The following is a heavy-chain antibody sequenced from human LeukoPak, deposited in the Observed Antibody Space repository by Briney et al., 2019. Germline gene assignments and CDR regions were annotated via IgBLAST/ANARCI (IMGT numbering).Heavy chain of an antibody. CDR1: GYTFTSYA. D-gene: IGHD6-19*01. V-gene: IGHV7-4-1*02. CDR2: INTNTGNP. J-gene: IGHJ4*02. Sequence: ASVKVSCKASGYTFTSYAMNWVRQAPGQGLEWMGWINTNTGNPTYAQGFTGRLVFSLDTSVSTAYLQISSLKAEDTAVCYCARGPRSSGWLDWGQGTLVTVSS. CDR3: ARGPRSSGWLD.